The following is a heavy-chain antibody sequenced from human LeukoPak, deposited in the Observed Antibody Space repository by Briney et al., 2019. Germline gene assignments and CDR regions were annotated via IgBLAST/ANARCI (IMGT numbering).Heavy chain of an antibody. CDR3: ARARGDYGDYDGMDV. Sequence: PGGSLRLSCAASGFTFSSYSMNWVRQAPGKGLEWVSSISSSSSYIYYADSVKGRFTISRDNAKNSLYLQMNSLRAEDTAVYYCARARGDYGDYDGMDVWGQGTTVTVSS. CDR2: ISSSSSYI. D-gene: IGHD4-17*01. CDR1: GFTFSSYS. V-gene: IGHV3-21*01. J-gene: IGHJ6*02.